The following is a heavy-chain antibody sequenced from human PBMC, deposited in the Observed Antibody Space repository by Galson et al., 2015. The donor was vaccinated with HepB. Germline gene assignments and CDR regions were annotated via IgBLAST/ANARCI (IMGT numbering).Heavy chain of an antibody. CDR1: GYTFTSYG. V-gene: IGHV1-18*04. CDR3: ARERELGYCSSTSCGGWFDP. Sequence: SVKVSCKASGYTFTSYGISWVRQAPGQGLEWMGWISAYNGNTNYAQKLQGRVTMTTDTSTSTAYMELRSLRSDDTAVYYCARERELGYCSSTSCGGWFDPWGQGTLVTVSS. CDR2: ISAYNGNT. D-gene: IGHD2-2*01. J-gene: IGHJ5*02.